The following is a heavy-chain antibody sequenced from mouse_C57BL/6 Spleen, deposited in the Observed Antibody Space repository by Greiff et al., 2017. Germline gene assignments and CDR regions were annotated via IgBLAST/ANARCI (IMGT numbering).Heavy chain of an antibody. CDR3: ARHIYYGNYYAMDY. D-gene: IGHD2-1*01. CDR1: GFSLTSYG. V-gene: IGHV2-6-1*01. J-gene: IGHJ4*01. Sequence: VKVVESGPGLVAPSQSLSITCTVSGFSLTSYGVHWVRQPPGKGLEWLVVIWSDGSTTYNSALKSRLSISKDNSKSQVFLKMNSLQTDDTAMYYCARHIYYGNYYAMDYWGQGTSVTVSS. CDR2: IWSDGST.